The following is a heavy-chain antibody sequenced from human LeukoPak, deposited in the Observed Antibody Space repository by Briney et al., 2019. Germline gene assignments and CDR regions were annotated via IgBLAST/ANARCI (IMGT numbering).Heavy chain of an antibody. J-gene: IGHJ4*02. CDR1: GYTFTSYG. Sequence: ASVKVSCKASGYTFTSYGITWVRQAPGQGLEWMGWVNTDNGNTKYAPSLQGRVTMTTDTSTSTAYMELRSLKSDDTAVYYCAKDGYSSTWSPYWGQGTLVTVSS. V-gene: IGHV1-18*01. CDR2: VNTDNGNT. D-gene: IGHD6-13*01. CDR3: AKDGYSSTWSPY.